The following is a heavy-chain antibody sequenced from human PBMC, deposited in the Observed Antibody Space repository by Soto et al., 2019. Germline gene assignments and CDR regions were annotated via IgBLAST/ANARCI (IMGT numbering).Heavy chain of an antibody. Sequence: GASVKVSCKASGFSFTNYYIHWVRQAPGQGLEWMGLINPSGGVTIYPQKLQGRVTMTTDTSTSTAYMELRSLRSDDTAVYYCARDFNQWLVRFAYWAQGTLVTVSS. D-gene: IGHD6-19*01. CDR3: ARDFNQWLVRFAY. J-gene: IGHJ4*02. CDR2: INPSGGVT. V-gene: IGHV1-46*01. CDR1: GFSFTNYY.